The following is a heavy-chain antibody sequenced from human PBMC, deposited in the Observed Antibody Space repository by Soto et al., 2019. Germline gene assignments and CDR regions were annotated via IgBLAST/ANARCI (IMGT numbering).Heavy chain of an antibody. V-gene: IGHV1-2*04. Sequence: QGLEWMGWINPNSGGTNYAQKFQGWVTMTRDTSISTAYMELSRLRSDDTAVYYFARSVAVAGEYYYYYMDVWGKGTAVTVSS. J-gene: IGHJ6*03. CDR3: ARSVAVAGEYYYYYMDV. D-gene: IGHD6-19*01. CDR2: INPNSGGT.